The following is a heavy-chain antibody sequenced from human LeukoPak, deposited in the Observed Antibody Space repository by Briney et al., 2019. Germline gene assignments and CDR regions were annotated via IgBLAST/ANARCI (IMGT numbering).Heavy chain of an antibody. CDR1: GYTFTGYY. J-gene: IGHJ4*02. CDR3: ARXRAPGGXYXGFXY. V-gene: IGHV1-2*02. CDR2: INPNSGGT. Sequence: ASLKVSCKPSGYTFTGYYMHCVRPAPGRGRECMCWINPNSGGTSYVQKFQGRVTMTSDTSISTVYMELRRLRANYPTVYCCARXRAPGGXYXGFXYWGQGXLVTVSS. D-gene: IGHD3-10*01.